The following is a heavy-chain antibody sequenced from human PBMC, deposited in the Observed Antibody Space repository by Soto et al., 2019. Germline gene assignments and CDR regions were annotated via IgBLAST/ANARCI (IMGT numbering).Heavy chain of an antibody. J-gene: IGHJ6*02. Sequence: QVQLVQSGAEVKKPGASVKVSCKASGYTFTSYGISWVRQAPGQGLEWMGWISAYNGNTNYAQKLQGRVTMTTDTSTGTAYMELRSLRSDDTAVYYCASGGNYDILTGRYYYYGMDVWGQGTTFTVSS. CDR2: ISAYNGNT. CDR1: GYTFTSYG. CDR3: ASGGNYDILTGRYYYYGMDV. D-gene: IGHD3-9*01. V-gene: IGHV1-18*01.